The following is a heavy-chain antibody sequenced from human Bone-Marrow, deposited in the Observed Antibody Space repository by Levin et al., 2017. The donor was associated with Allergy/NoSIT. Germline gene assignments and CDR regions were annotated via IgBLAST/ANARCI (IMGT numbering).Heavy chain of an antibody. J-gene: IGHJ6*02. Sequence: GGSLRLSCAASGFTFSSYAMHWVRQAPGKGLEWVAVISYDGSNKYYADSVKGRFTISRDNSKNTLYLQMNSLRAEDTAVYYCARGDCSSTSCYSPLYDYGMDVWGQGTTVTVSS. V-gene: IGHV3-30-3*01. D-gene: IGHD2-2*02. CDR2: ISYDGSNK. CDR1: GFTFSSYA. CDR3: ARGDCSSTSCYSPLYDYGMDV.